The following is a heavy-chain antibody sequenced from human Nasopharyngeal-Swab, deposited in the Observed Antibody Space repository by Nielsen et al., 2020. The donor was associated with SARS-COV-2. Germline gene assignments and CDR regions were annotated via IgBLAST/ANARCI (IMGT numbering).Heavy chain of an antibody. D-gene: IGHD4-11*01. V-gene: IGHV3-30*18. CDR3: TKGRADYSNPSFDN. Sequence: GESLKISCAASGFTFSSYGMHWVRQAPGKGLEWVAVISYDGSNKYYADSVKGRFTISRDNSKNTLYLQMNSLRTEDTALYYCTKGRADYSNPSFDNWGQGTLVTVSS. CDR1: GFTFSSYG. CDR2: ISYDGSNK. J-gene: IGHJ4*02.